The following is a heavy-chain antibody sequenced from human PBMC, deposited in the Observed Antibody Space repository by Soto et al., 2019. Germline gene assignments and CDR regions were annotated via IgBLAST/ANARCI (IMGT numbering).Heavy chain of an antibody. J-gene: IGHJ3*02. CDR3: ARERDAFDI. V-gene: IGHV3-9*01. CDR1: GFTFDDYA. Sequence: EVQLVESGGGLVQPGRSLRLSCAASGFTFDDYAMHWVRQAPGKGLEWVSGISWNSGSIGYADSVKGRFTISRDNAKNSLYLQMNSLRAEDTAVYYCARERDAFDIWGQGTMVTVSS. CDR2: ISWNSGSI.